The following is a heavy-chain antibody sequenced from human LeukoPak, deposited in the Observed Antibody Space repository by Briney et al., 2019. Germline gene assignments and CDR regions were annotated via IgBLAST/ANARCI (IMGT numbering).Heavy chain of an antibody. CDR3: AGGRVISSGKDY. J-gene: IGHJ4*02. CDR2: ISSSSSYI. D-gene: IGHD6-19*01. CDR1: GFTFSSYS. V-gene: IGHV3-21*01. Sequence: GGSLRLSCAASGFTFSSYSMNWVRQAPGKGLEWVSSISSSSSYIYYADSVKGRFTISRDNAKNSLYLQMNSLRAEDTAGYYCAGGRVISSGKDYWGQGTLVTVSS.